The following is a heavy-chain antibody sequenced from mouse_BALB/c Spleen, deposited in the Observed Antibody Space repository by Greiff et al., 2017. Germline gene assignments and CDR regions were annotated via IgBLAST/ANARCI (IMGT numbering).Heavy chain of an antibody. CDR1: GFNIKDYY. D-gene: IGHD2-10*01. CDR2: IDPENGNT. V-gene: IGHV14-1*02. Sequence: VQLKQSGAELVRPGALVKLSCKASGFNIKDYYMHWVKQRPEQGLEWIGWIDPENGNTIYDPKFQGKASITADTSSNTAYLQLSSLTSEDTAVYYCARGAYPYYFDYWGQGTTLTVSS. CDR3: ARGAYPYYFDY. J-gene: IGHJ2*01.